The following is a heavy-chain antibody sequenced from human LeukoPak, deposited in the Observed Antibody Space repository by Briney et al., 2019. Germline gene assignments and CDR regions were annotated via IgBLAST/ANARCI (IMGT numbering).Heavy chain of an antibody. CDR2: ISSSTSTI. D-gene: IGHD5-12*01. V-gene: IGHV3-48*01. Sequence: GGSLRLSCAASGFTFSRYSMSWVRQAPGKGLEWVSYISSSTSTIYYADSVKGRFTISIDNAKNSLYLQMNSLRAEDTAVYYCAKQLDVATPSFDYWGQGTLVTVSS. J-gene: IGHJ4*02. CDR3: AKQLDVATPSFDY. CDR1: GFTFSRYS.